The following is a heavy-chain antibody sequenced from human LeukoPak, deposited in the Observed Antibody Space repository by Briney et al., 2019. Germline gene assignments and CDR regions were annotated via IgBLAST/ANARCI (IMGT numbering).Heavy chain of an antibody. CDR3: AKSPGYSSSWYDY. D-gene: IGHD6-13*01. Sequence: GGSLRLSCAASGFTFSNYAMSWVRQAPGKGLEWVSAISSGGGSTYYADSVKGRFTISRDNSRNTLYLQMNSLRAEDTAVYYCAKSPGYSSSWYDYWGQGTLVTVSS. J-gene: IGHJ4*02. V-gene: IGHV3-23*01. CDR1: GFTFSNYA. CDR2: ISSGGGST.